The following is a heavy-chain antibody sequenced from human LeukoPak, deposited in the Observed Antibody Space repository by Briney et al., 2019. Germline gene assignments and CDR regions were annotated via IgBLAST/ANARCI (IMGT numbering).Heavy chain of an antibody. Sequence: GGSLRLSRSASGFTFSSYATHWVRQAPGKGLEYVSGISSNGGSTYYADSVKGRFTISRDNSKNTLYLQMSGLRAEDTAVYYCVKDRGVTTPYYFDYWGQGTLVTVSS. D-gene: IGHD4-17*01. J-gene: IGHJ4*02. CDR3: VKDRGVTTPYYFDY. V-gene: IGHV3-64D*09. CDR2: ISSNGGST. CDR1: GFTFSSYA.